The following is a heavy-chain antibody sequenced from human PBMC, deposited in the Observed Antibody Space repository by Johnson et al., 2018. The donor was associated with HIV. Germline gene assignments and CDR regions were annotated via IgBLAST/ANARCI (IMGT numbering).Heavy chain of an antibody. J-gene: IGHJ3*02. CDR2: ISYDGSNK. Sequence: QMQLVESGGGVVQPGRSLRLSCAASGFTFSSYAMHWVRQAPGKGLEWVAVISYDGSNKYYADSVKGRFTISRDNSKNTLYLQMNSLRPEDTPVYYCATQEDYGDYYGAFDIWGQGTMVTVSS. D-gene: IGHD4-17*01. CDR3: ATQEDYGDYYGAFDI. CDR1: GFTFSSYA. V-gene: IGHV3-30-3*01.